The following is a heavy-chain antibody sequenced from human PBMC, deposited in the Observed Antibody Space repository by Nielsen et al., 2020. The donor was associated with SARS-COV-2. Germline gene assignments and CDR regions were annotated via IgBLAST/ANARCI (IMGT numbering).Heavy chain of an antibody. CDR1: GFTFSSYG. CDR3: ARDSCGSTSCYDS. J-gene: IGHJ4*02. V-gene: IGHV3-33*01. D-gene: IGHD2-2*01. CDR2: IWYDGGNK. Sequence: GESLKISCAASGFTFSSYGMHWVRQAPGKGLEWVAVIWYDGGNKYYADSVKGRFTISRDNSKNTLYLQMNSLRVEDSAVYYCARDSCGSTSCYDSWGQGTLVTVSS.